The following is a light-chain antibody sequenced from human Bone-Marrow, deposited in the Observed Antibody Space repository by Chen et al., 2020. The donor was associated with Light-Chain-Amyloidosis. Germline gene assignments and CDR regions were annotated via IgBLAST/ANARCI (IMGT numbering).Light chain of an antibody. Sequence: QSALTQPASVSGSPGQSITVHCAGTSSDVGVYNLVSWYQQHPGKAPKLMLYEVTKRPSGVSTRFSGSKSGNTASLTISGLQAEDEADYYCCSYQGCCNPYVFGTGTKVTVL. V-gene: IGLV2-23*02. J-gene: IGLJ1*01. CDR1: SSDVGVYNL. CDR2: EVT. CDR3: CSYQGCCNPYV.